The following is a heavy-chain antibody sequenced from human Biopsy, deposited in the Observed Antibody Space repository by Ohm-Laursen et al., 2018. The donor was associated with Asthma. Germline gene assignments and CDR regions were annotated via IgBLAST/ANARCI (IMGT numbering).Heavy chain of an antibody. CDR1: GDAMSTSGSY. D-gene: IGHD6-6*01. J-gene: IGHJ2*01. V-gene: IGHV4-39*02. CDR2: IYYSGRT. Sequence: SDTLSLTCIVSGDAMSTSGSYWGWIRQSPGKGLEWIGSIYYSGRTYYNPSLKSRVTISADTSKNHFSLKVSSVTAADTAVYYCARSFSSSSYWYFDLWGRGDLVTVSS. CDR3: ARSFSSSSYWYFDL.